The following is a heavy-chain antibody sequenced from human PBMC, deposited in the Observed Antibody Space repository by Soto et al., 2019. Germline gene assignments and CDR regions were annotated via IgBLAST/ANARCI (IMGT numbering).Heavy chain of an antibody. V-gene: IGHV3-21*01. D-gene: IGHD3-10*01. CDR1: GFTFRSHN. Sequence: PGGTLRLSCAASGFTFRSHNMNWVRQAPGKGLEWVSSIGTSGSYIYYAYPVKRRFTISRDNAQSSLYLQMNSLSSEDTAVYYCVLSANPSLPLRQHQFDPWGQGTLVNVSS. CDR3: VLSANPSLPLRQHQFDP. CDR2: IGTSGSYI. J-gene: IGHJ5*02.